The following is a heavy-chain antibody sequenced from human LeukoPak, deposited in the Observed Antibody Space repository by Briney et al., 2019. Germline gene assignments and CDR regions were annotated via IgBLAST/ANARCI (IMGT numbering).Heavy chain of an antibody. D-gene: IGHD2-2*01. CDR1: GFTFSSYS. J-gene: IGHJ4*02. CDR3: ARDLRKRAYCSSTSCQD. Sequence: GGSLRLSCAASGFTFSSYSMNWVRQAPGKGLERVSSISSSSSYIYYADSVKGRFTISRDNAKNSLYLQMNSLRAEDTALYYCARDLRKRAYCSSTSCQDWGQGTLVTVSS. V-gene: IGHV3-21*01. CDR2: ISSSSSYI.